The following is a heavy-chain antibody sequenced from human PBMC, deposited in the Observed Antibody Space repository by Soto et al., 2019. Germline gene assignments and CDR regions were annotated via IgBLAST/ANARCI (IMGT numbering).Heavy chain of an antibody. V-gene: IGHV3-11*06. J-gene: IGHJ6*02. Sequence: QVLLVESGGGLVKAGGSLRLSCAASGFIFSDYYMSWVRQTPGKGLEWVSYVSTRSTYTNYADSVKGRFTISRDNTKNSLYLHMDSLRVADTALYYCARDLAWKRGKVGRYYYGMDVWGQGTTVTVSS. CDR2: VSTRSTYT. CDR1: GFIFSDYY. CDR3: ARDLAWKRGKVGRYYYGMDV. D-gene: IGHD1-1*01.